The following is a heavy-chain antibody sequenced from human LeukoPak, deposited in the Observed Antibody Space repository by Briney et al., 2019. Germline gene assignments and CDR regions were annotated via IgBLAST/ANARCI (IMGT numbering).Heavy chain of an antibody. CDR3: AREIVGFGDYYMDV. D-gene: IGHD3-10*01. J-gene: IGHJ6*03. CDR2: IYYSGST. CDR1: GGSISSYY. V-gene: IGHV4-59*01. Sequence: SETLSLTCTVSGGSISSYYWSWIRQPPGKGLEWIWYIYYSGSTNYNPSLKSRVTISVDTSKNQFSLKLSSVTAADTAVYYCAREIVGFGDYYMDVWGKGTTVTVSS.